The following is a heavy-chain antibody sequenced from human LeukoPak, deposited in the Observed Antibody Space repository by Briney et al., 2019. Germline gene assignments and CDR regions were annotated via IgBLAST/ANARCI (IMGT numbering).Heavy chain of an antibody. D-gene: IGHD2-2*01. CDR2: ISGSGGST. J-gene: IGHJ4*02. CDR3: AKDRNIVVVPAASGIDY. CDR1: GYTFTTYY. Sequence: SCKASGYTFTTYYMHWVRQAPGKGLEWVSAISGSGGSTYYADSVKGRFTISRDNSKNTLYLQMNSLRAEDTAVYYCAKDRNIVVVPAASGIDYWGQGTLVTVSS. V-gene: IGHV3-23*01.